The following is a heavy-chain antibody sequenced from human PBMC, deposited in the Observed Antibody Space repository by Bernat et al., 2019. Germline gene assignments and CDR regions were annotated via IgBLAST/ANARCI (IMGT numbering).Heavy chain of an antibody. V-gene: IGHV3-48*03. CDR3: ARISGGSPFDS. CDR1: GFTFSSYE. Sequence: EVQLVESGGGLVQPGGSLRLSCAASGFTFSSYEMNWVRQAPGKGLEWVSYISSSANTIYYADSVKGRFTISRDNAKNSLYLQMNSLSAEDTAVYYCARISGGSPFDSWGQGTLVTVSS. J-gene: IGHJ4*02. D-gene: IGHD2-15*01. CDR2: ISSSANTI.